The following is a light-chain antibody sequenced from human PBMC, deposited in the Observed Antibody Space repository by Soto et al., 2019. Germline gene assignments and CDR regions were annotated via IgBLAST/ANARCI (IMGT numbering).Light chain of an antibody. Sequence: IQMTQSPSSLSASVGDSVTVTCRASQSINIYVNWYQQKPGKAPTLLIYGASSLQSGVPSRFTGGGSRTDFTLTISSRQPEDFASYYCQQSYRSPYTFGQGPNLEIK. CDR2: GAS. J-gene: IGKJ2*01. CDR1: QSINIY. V-gene: IGKV1-39*01. CDR3: QQSYRSPYT.